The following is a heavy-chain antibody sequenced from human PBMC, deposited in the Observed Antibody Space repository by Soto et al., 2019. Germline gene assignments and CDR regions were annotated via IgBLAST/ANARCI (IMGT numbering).Heavy chain of an antibody. D-gene: IGHD1-26*01. Sequence: QVQLVQSGAEVREPGASVKVSCKASGYSLTSLDINWVRQTTGQGLEWMGWMQPSSGRTGYAQKFQGRVTMPRDTSINTAYMELSSLTSDDTAFYYCARGVTAGVDYWGKGTMVIVSS. CDR2: MQPSSGRT. CDR3: ARGVTAGVDY. J-gene: IGHJ4*02. V-gene: IGHV1-8*01. CDR1: GYSLTSLD.